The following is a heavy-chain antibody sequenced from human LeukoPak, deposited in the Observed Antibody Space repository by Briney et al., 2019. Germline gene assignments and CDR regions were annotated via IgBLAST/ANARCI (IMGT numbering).Heavy chain of an antibody. CDR1: GFTFSSYS. CDR3: AKDRDDDYSPKPFDY. CDR2: ISSSSSYI. V-gene: IGHV3-21*01. D-gene: IGHD4-11*01. Sequence: GGSLRLSCAASGFTFSSYSMNWVRQAPGKGLEWVSSISSSSSYIYYADSVKGRFTISRDNAKNSLYLQMNSLRAEDTAVYYCAKDRDDDYSPKPFDYWGQGTLVTVSS. J-gene: IGHJ4*02.